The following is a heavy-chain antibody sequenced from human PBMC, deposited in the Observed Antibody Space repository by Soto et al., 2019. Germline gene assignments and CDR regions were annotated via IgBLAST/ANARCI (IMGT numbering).Heavy chain of an antibody. CDR1: GGSFSGYY. Sequence: PSETLSLTYAVYGGSFSGYYWSWIRQPPGKGLEWIGEINHSGSTNYNPSLKSRVTISVDTSKNQFSLKLSSVTAADTAVYYCARGNRGITIFGVVHYYYYGMDVWGQGTTVTVSS. J-gene: IGHJ6*02. CDR3: ARGNRGITIFGVVHYYYYGMDV. D-gene: IGHD3-3*01. V-gene: IGHV4-34*01. CDR2: INHSGST.